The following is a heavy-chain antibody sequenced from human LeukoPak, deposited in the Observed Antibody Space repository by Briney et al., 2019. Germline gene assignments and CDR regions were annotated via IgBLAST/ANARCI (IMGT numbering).Heavy chain of an antibody. CDR2: MNPNSGNT. J-gene: IGHJ4*02. CDR3: ARVAGPRDY. Sequence: ASVKVSCKASGYTFTSYDINWVRQATGQGLEWMGWMNPNSGNTGYAQKFQGRVTMTRDMSTSTVYMELSSLRSEDTAVYYCARVAGPRDYWGQGTLVTVSS. CDR1: GYTFTSYD. V-gene: IGHV1-8*01.